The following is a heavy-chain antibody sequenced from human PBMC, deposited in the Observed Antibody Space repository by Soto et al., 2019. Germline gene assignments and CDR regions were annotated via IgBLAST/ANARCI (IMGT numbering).Heavy chain of an antibody. CDR3: AKRPRALLTFDY. D-gene: IGHD1-26*01. Sequence: TGVPLRLSCGASGFIFSNYVMSWVRQAPGKGLECVSSISDSGGTSYYADSVKGRFTISRDNSKNTLYLQMNSLRAEDTAIYYCAKRPRALLTFDYWGQGTLVTVSS. J-gene: IGHJ4*02. V-gene: IGHV3-23*01. CDR1: GFIFSNYV. CDR2: ISDSGGTS.